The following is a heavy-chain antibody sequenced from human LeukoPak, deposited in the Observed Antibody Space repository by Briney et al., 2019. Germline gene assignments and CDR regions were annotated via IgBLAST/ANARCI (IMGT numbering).Heavy chain of an antibody. D-gene: IGHD3-10*01. CDR2: IIPILGIA. CDR1: GGTFSSYA. J-gene: IGHJ4*02. V-gene: IGHV1-69*04. Sequence: SVKVSCKASGGTFSSYAISWVRQAPGQGLEWMGRIIPILGIANYAQKFQGRVTITADKSTSTAYMELSSLRSEDTAVYYCARDKYYGSGSYYNQEAFDYWGQGTLVTVSS. CDR3: ARDKYYGSGSYYNQEAFDY.